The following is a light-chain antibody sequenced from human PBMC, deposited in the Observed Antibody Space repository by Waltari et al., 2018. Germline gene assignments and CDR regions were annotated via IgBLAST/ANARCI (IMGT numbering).Light chain of an antibody. J-gene: IGKJ1*01. CDR3: MQATNWPLT. V-gene: IGKV2-30*02. Sequence: DVVMTQSPLSLPVSLGQPASISCRSSQSLVHTDGHTYLNWFQQRPGQSPRRLIYQVSKRDSGVPDRFSGSGSDTAFTLKISRVEAEDVGIYYCMQATNWPLTFGQGTKVEIQ. CDR1: QSLVHTDGHTY. CDR2: QVS.